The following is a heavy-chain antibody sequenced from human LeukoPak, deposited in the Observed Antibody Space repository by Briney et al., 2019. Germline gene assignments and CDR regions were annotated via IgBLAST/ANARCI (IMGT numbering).Heavy chain of an antibody. J-gene: IGHJ3*02. CDR1: GGSISSYY. CDR3: ARPLDLGYCSSTSCYAFDI. Sequence: PSETLSLTCTVSGGSISSYYWGWIRQPPGKGLEWIGSIYYSGSTYYNPSLKSRVTISVDTSKNQFSLKLSSVTAADTAVYYCARPLDLGYCSSTSCYAFDIWGQGTMVTVSS. D-gene: IGHD2-2*01. CDR2: IYYSGST. V-gene: IGHV4-39*01.